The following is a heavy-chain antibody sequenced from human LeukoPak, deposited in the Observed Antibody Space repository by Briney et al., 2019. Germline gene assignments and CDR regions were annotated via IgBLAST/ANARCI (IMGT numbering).Heavy chain of an antibody. CDR1: GGSISSGGYS. Sequence: SETLSLTCAVPGGSISSGGYSWSWIRQPPGKGLEWIGYIYHSGSTYYNPSLKSRVTISVDRSKNQFSLKLSSVTAADTAVYYCARARITMVRGVAADWFDPWGQGTLVTVSS. J-gene: IGHJ5*02. V-gene: IGHV4-30-2*01. CDR2: IYHSGST. CDR3: ARARITMVRGVAADWFDP. D-gene: IGHD3-10*01.